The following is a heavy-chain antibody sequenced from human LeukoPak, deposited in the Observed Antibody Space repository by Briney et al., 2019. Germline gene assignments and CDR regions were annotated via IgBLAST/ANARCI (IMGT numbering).Heavy chain of an antibody. CDR3: ARTYGSGSYYNGWFDP. CDR1: GGTFSSYA. Sequence: SVKVSCKASGGTFSSYAISWVRQAPGQGLEWMGGIIPIFGTANYAQKFQGRVTITADESTSTAYMELSSLRSEDTAVYYCARTYGSGSYYNGWFDPWGQGTLVTVSS. J-gene: IGHJ5*02. D-gene: IGHD3-10*01. CDR2: IIPIFGTA. V-gene: IGHV1-69*13.